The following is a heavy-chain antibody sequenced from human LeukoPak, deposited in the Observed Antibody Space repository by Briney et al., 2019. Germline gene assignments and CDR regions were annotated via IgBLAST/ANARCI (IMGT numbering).Heavy chain of an antibody. J-gene: IGHJ4*02. D-gene: IGHD3-10*01. CDR1: GFTFSSYA. V-gene: IGHV3-30-3*01. Sequence: PGRSLRLSCAASGFTFSSYAMHWVCQAPGKGLEWVAVISNDGSNKYYADSVKGRFTISRDNSKTTMYLQMNSLRAEDTAVYYCARDAPPLWFGELGFDYWGQGTLVTVSS. CDR2: ISNDGSNK. CDR3: ARDAPPLWFGELGFDY.